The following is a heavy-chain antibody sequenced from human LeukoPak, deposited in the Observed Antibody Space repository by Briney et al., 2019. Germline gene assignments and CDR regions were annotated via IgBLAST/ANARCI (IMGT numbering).Heavy chain of an antibody. V-gene: IGHV4-34*01. J-gene: IGHJ5*02. CDR1: GGSFSGYY. Sequence: SETLSLTCAVYGGSFSGYYWSWIRQPPGKGLEWIGEINHSGSTNYNPSLKSRVTISVDTSKNQFSLKLSSVTAADTAVYYCARGPVLQYFDWHLGFDPWGQGTLVTVSS. CDR2: INHSGST. CDR3: ARGPVLQYFDWHLGFDP. D-gene: IGHD3-9*01.